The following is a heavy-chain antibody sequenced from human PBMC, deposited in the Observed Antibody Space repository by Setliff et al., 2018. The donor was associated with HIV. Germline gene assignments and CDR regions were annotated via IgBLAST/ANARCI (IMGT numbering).Heavy chain of an antibody. Sequence: SSETLSLTCTVSGGSVSGYYWTWIRQPAGKGLEWIGRIHTLGGTKYNSSLESRVTMSLDTSRNQFSLKLNSVTAADSAVYFCTRDRYANGWLYFDYWGPGILVTVSS. CDR1: GGSVSGYY. J-gene: IGHJ4*02. CDR2: IHTLGGT. V-gene: IGHV4-4*07. CDR3: TRDRYANGWLYFDY. D-gene: IGHD2-2*01.